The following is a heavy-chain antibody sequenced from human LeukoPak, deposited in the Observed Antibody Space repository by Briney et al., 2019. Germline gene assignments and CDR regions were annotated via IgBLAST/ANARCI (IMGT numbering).Heavy chain of an antibody. CDR2: IISSTSTR. D-gene: IGHD3-16*01. J-gene: IGHJ3*02. V-gene: IGHV3-48*01. Sequence: GGSLRLSCSASGFTFSSYTMNWIRQAPGKGLEWVSYIISSTSTRSYADSVMGRFTISRDNDKNSLYLQMNSLRPEDTAVYYCARDKDYAFDIWGQGTIVTVSS. CDR1: GFTFSSYT. CDR3: ARDKDYAFDI.